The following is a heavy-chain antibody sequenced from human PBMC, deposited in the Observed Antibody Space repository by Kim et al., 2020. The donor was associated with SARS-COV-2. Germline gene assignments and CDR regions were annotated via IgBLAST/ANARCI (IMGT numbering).Heavy chain of an antibody. CDR2: IDPSDSYT. Sequence: GESLKISCKGSGYSFTSYWISWVRQMPGKGLEWMGRIDPSDSYTNYSPSFQGHVTISADKSISTAYLQWSSLKASDTAMYYCASEYSSSNYYGMDVWGQGTTVTVSS. CDR1: GYSFTSYW. J-gene: IGHJ6*02. D-gene: IGHD6-6*01. CDR3: ASEYSSSNYYGMDV. V-gene: IGHV5-10-1*01.